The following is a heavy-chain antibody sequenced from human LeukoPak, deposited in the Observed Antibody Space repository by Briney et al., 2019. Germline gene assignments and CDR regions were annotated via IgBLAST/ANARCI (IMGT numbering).Heavy chain of an antibody. J-gene: IGHJ4*02. Sequence: GGSLRLSCAASGFTFSSYAMSWVRQAPGKGLEWVSAISGSGGSTYYADSVKGRFTISRDNSKNTLYLQMNSLRAEDTALYYCAKVVACTPMDSWFDYWGQGTLVTVSS. D-gene: IGHD5-18*01. CDR2: ISGSGGST. CDR1: GFTFSSYA. V-gene: IGHV3-23*01. CDR3: AKVVACTPMDSWFDY.